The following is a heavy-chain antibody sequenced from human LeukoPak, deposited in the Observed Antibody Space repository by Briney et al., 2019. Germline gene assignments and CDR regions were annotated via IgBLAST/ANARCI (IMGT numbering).Heavy chain of an antibody. CDR2: INSGGTP. CDR1: GDSIGTSNYY. J-gene: IGHJ4*02. V-gene: IGHV4-39*01. Sequence: SETLSLTCTVSGDSIGTSNYYWGWIRQPPGKGLEWLGTINSGGTPYYKASLEGRITISVDTSQNQFSLKLSSVTAADTAVYYCARHEIAAAGGFDYWGQGTLVTVSS. D-gene: IGHD6-13*01. CDR3: ARHEIAAAGGFDY.